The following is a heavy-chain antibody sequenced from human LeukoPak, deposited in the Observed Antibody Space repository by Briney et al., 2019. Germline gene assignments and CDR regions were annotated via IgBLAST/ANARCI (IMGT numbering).Heavy chain of an antibody. V-gene: IGHV3-30*02. Sequence: GGSLILSCAASGFTFSSYAMHWVRQAPGKGLEWVSFIRYDGSIKYYADSVEGRFTISRDNSKNTLYLQMNSLRAEDTAVYYCAKGIAVAGTELADWGQGTLVTVSS. J-gene: IGHJ4*02. D-gene: IGHD6-19*01. CDR1: GFTFSSYA. CDR2: IRYDGSIK. CDR3: AKGIAVAGTELAD.